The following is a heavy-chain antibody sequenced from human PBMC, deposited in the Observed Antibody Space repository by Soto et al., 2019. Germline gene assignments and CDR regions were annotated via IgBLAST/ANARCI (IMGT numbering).Heavy chain of an antibody. J-gene: IGHJ6*02. Sequence: SVKVSCKASGGTFSTYGFSWVRQAPGQGLEWMGGIIPFFDVANYAQKFQGRVTITADESTSTAYMELSSLRSEDTAVYYCARGLQPVGDYDASYYYYGMDVWGQGTTVTVSS. CDR1: GGTFSTYG. CDR3: ARGLQPVGDYDASYYYYGMDV. CDR2: IIPFFDVA. V-gene: IGHV1-69*13. D-gene: IGHD4-17*01.